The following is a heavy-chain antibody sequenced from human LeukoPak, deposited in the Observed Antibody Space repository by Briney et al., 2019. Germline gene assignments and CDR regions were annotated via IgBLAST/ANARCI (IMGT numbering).Heavy chain of an antibody. Sequence: GGSLRLSCAASGFTFNSYAMSWVRQAPGQGLELVSAIHGYSSSTYYTDSVKGRFSISRDNSKNTLYLQMNSLRAEDTAIYYCTRSKGYCSSTTCANFDCWGQGTLVTVPS. J-gene: IGHJ4*02. CDR2: IHGYSSST. V-gene: IGHV3-23*01. CDR3: TRSKGYCSSTTCANFDC. CDR1: GFTFNSYA. D-gene: IGHD2-2*01.